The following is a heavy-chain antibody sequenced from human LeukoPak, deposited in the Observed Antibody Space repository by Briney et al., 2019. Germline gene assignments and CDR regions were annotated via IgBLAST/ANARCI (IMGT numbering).Heavy chain of an antibody. J-gene: IGHJ6*02. V-gene: IGHV3-30*18. CDR3: AKGGLVYYYYGMDV. Sequence: GGSLRLSCAASGFTFSSYGMHWVRQAPGKGLEWVAVISYDGSNKYYADSVKGRFTISRDNSKNTLYLQMNSLRAEDTAVYYCAKGGLVYYYYGMDVWGQGTTVTVSS. CDR1: GFTFSSYG. CDR2: ISYDGSNK. D-gene: IGHD3/OR15-3a*01.